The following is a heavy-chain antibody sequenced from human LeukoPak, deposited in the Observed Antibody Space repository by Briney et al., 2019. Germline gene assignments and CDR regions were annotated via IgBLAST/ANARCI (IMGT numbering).Heavy chain of an antibody. Sequence: GGSLRLSYAASGFTFSSYSMNWVRQTPGKGLEWISSITTSSSYTFYADSVKGRFTISRDNARNSLYLQMNSLTAEDTAVYYCARDPYSGAYGDTYYYFMDVWGKGTTVTISS. J-gene: IGHJ6*03. V-gene: IGHV3-21*01. CDR1: GFTFSSYS. D-gene: IGHD1-26*01. CDR3: ARDPYSGAYGDTYYYFMDV. CDR2: ITTSSSYT.